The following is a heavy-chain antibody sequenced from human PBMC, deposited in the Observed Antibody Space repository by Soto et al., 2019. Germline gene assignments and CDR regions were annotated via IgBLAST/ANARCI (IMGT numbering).Heavy chain of an antibody. V-gene: IGHV4-59*12. CDR2: IYYSGST. Sequence: SETLSLTCTVSGGSISGYYWSWIRQPPGKGLEWIGDIYYSGSTNYNPSLKSRVTISVDRSKNQFSLKLSSVTAADTAVYYCARLAMVRGTPYYFDYWGQGTLVTVSS. D-gene: IGHD3-10*01. J-gene: IGHJ4*02. CDR1: GGSISGYY. CDR3: ARLAMVRGTPYYFDY.